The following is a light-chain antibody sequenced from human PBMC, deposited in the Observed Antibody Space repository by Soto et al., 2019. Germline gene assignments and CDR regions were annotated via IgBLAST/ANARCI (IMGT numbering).Light chain of an antibody. Sequence: DLQMTQSPSSLSASVGDRVTITCRASQSISNFLNWYQQSPGKAPKLLIYAASTLQTGVPSRFSGSGSGTDFTLTISSLQAEDFATYSCQQSYITPYTFGQGTKLEIK. CDR1: QSISNF. CDR2: AAS. V-gene: IGKV1-39*01. J-gene: IGKJ2*01. CDR3: QQSYITPYT.